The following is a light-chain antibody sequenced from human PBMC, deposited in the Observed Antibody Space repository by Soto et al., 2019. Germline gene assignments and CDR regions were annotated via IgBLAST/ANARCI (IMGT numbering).Light chain of an antibody. J-gene: IGKJ1*01. V-gene: IGKV3-15*01. CDR2: RAS. CDR1: QSLGGN. Sequence: EILITHSAATLAVSPGYTFSLSCRASQSLGGNLAWYQQKPGQAPRLFIFRASSRATGVPARFSASGPGTELTLNISEMQYEDFEVYYCKQYSKWTNWKLRPGNKVDIK. CDR3: KQYSKWTNWK.